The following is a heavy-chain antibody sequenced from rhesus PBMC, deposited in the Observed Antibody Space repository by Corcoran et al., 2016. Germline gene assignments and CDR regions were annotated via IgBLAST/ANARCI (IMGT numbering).Heavy chain of an antibody. D-gene: IGHD1-44*02. Sequence: QLQLQESGPGLVKPSETLSLTCAVSGYSISSGYGWSWIRQPPGKGLEWIGYISYGGSTSYSPSHKSRVTISRDTSKNQFSLKLSSVTTADTGVYYCAREGSYPDYWGQGVLVTVSS. J-gene: IGHJ4*01. V-gene: IGHV4-122*02. CDR1: GYSISSGYG. CDR3: AREGSYPDY. CDR2: ISYGGST.